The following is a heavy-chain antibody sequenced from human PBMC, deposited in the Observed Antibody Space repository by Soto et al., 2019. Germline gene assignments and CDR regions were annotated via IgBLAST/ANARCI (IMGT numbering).Heavy chain of an antibody. J-gene: IGHJ4*02. CDR3: ARAHESTVVTEG. D-gene: IGHD4-17*01. V-gene: IGHV1-69*13. Sequence: ASVKGSCKASGGTFSSYAISWVRQAPGQGLEWMGGIIPIFGTANYAQKFQGRVTITADESTSTAYMELSSLRSEDTAVYYCARAHESTVVTEGWGQGTLVPVSS. CDR1: GGTFSSYA. CDR2: IIPIFGTA.